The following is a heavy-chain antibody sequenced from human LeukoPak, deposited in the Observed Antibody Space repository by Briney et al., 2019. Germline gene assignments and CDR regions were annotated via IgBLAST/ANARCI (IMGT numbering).Heavy chain of an antibody. CDR2: MHYSGST. D-gene: IGHD2-15*01. CDR1: GGSISGSSYY. CDR3: ARVGHRYCSGGICPFEY. V-gene: IGHV4-39*07. J-gene: IGHJ4*02. Sequence: SETLSLTCTVSGGSISGSSYYWGWIRQPPGKGLEWIGSMHYSGSTYFNPSPKSRVTISVDTSKNQFSLKVNSVTAADTAVYYCARVGHRYCSGGICPFEYWGQGTLVTVSS.